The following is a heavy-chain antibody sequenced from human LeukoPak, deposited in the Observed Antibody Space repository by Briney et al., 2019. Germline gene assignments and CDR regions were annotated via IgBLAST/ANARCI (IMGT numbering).Heavy chain of an antibody. CDR3: AKGRGLVVVITTVSY. V-gene: IGHV3-23*01. CDR2: IGDSGTTT. J-gene: IGHJ4*02. CDR1: GFTFSSYA. D-gene: IGHD3-22*01. Sequence: GGSLRLSCAASGFTFSSYAMSWVRQAPGKGLEWVSAIGDSGTTTYYADSVKGRFTISRDNSKNTLYLQMNSLRAEDTAVYYCAKGRGLVVVITTVSYWGQGTLVTVSS.